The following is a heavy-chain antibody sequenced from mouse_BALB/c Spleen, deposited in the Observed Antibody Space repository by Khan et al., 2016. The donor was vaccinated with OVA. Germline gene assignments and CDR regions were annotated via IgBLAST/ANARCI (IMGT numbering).Heavy chain of an antibody. J-gene: IGHJ4*01. Sequence: LVESGPELKKPGETVKISCKASGYTFTNYGMNWVKQSPGKALKWMGWINTYTGEPTYADDFKGRFAFSLETSASTAYLQINNLKNEDTATXVCARPPYFSYTLDYWGRGTSVTVSS. CDR2: INTYTGEP. CDR1: GYTFTNYG. V-gene: IGHV9-3-1*01. CDR3: ARPPYFSYTLDY. D-gene: IGHD2-10*01.